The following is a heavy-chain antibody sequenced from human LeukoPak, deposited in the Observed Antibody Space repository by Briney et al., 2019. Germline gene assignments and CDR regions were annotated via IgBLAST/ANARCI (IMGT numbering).Heavy chain of an antibody. CDR1: GFTFSSYA. J-gene: IGHJ6*02. CDR2: ISYDGSNK. V-gene: IGHV3-30-3*01. Sequence: GGSLRLSCAASGFTFSSYAMHWVHQAPGKGLEWVAVISYDGSNKYYADSVKGRFTISRDNSKNTLYLQMNSLRAEDTAVYYCARGQTDYYYYGMDVWGQGTTVTVSS. CDR3: ARGQTDYYYYGMDV.